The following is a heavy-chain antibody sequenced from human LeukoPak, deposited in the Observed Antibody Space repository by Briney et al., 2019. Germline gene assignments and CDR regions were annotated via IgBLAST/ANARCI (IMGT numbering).Heavy chain of an antibody. V-gene: IGHV3-33*01. J-gene: IGHJ4*02. CDR3: ARDHLRYCSGGSCFPGLGY. CDR1: GFTFSSYG. CDR2: IWYDGSNK. Sequence: TGRSLRLSCAASGFTFSSYGMHSVRQAPRKGLEWVAVIWYDGSNKYYADSVKGRFTISRDNSKNTLYLQMNSLRAEDRAVYYCARDHLRYCSGGSCFPGLGYWGQGTLVTVSS. D-gene: IGHD2-15*01.